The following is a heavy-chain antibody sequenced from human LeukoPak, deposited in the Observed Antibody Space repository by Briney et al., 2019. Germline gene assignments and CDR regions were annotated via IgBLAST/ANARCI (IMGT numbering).Heavy chain of an antibody. V-gene: IGHV3-23*01. Sequence: GGSLRLSCAASGFTFSTAYLHWVRQAPGRGLEWVSAFDTGFGTYYPDSLKGRFTISRDNSKNTLFLQMNSLRAEDTAVYYCARSSVWWSLDYWGQGTLVTVSS. CDR1: GFTFSTAY. CDR3: ARSSVWWSLDY. D-gene: IGHD6-19*01. CDR2: FDTGFGT. J-gene: IGHJ4*02.